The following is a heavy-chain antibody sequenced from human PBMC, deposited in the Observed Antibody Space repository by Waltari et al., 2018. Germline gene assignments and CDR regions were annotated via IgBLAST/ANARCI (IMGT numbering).Heavy chain of an antibody. Sequence: EVQLLESGGGLVQPGGSLRLSCAASGFTFSSYAMSWVRQAPGKGLEWVSAISGSGGSTYYADSVKGRFTISRDNSKNTLYLQMNSLRAEDTAVYYCAKGDLGYCSSTSCYAGDYGMDVWGQGTTVTVSS. CDR3: AKGDLGYCSSTSCYAGDYGMDV. V-gene: IGHV3-23*01. CDR2: ISGSGGST. CDR1: GFTFSSYA. J-gene: IGHJ6*02. D-gene: IGHD2-2*01.